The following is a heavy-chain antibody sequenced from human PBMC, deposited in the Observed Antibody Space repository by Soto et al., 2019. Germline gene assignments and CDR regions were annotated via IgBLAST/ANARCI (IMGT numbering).Heavy chain of an antibody. CDR2: ISAYNGNT. CDR1: GYTFTSYG. D-gene: IGHD1-26*01. V-gene: IGHV1-18*04. J-gene: IGHJ3*02. Sequence: ASVKVSCKASGYTFTSYGISWVRQAPGQGLEWMGWISAYNGNTNYAQKLQGIVTMTTDPSTSTAYMELRSLKTEDTAVYYCTRATIVGAPDAFDIWGQGTMVTVSS. CDR3: TRATIVGAPDAFDI.